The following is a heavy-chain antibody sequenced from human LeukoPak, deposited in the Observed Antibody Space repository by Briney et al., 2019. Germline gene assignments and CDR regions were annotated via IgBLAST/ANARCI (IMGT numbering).Heavy chain of an antibody. CDR1: GYSFTTYW. CDR3: ARHQASGPRVAPRTGVDP. Sequence: GESLKISCKGSGYSFTTYWIGWVRQMPGKGLEWMGIIYPGDSDTRYSPSFQGQVTISADKSISTAYLQWSSLKASDTAMYYCARHQASGPRVAPRTGVDPWGQGTLVTVSS. CDR2: IYPGDSDT. D-gene: IGHD2-15*01. J-gene: IGHJ5*02. V-gene: IGHV5-51*01.